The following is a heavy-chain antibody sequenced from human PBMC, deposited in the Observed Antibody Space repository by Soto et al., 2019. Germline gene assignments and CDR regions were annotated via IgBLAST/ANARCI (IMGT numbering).Heavy chain of an antibody. CDR1: GYTFTDYG. Sequence: ASVKVSCKASGYTFTDYGFVWVRQAPGQGLEYMGWISTYNDNSNYALKFQGRVTLTTDASTTTAYMELRSLRSDETAMYFCARGLRGGINWFDLWGPGTLVTLSS. CDR2: ISTYNDNS. CDR3: ARGLRGGINWFDL. V-gene: IGHV1-18*04. J-gene: IGHJ5*02. D-gene: IGHD3-10*01.